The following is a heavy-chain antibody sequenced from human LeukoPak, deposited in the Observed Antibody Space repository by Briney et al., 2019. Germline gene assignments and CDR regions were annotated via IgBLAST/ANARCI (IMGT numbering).Heavy chain of an antibody. CDR3: ARVGSGWYYFYYFDY. D-gene: IGHD6-19*01. V-gene: IGHV4-59*01. J-gene: IGHJ4*02. CDR2: IYYSGST. CDR1: GGSISSYY. Sequence: NPSETLSLTCTVPGGSISSYYWSWIRQPPGKGLEWFGYIYYSGSTNYNPSLKSRVTISVDTSKNQFSLKLSSVTAADTAVYYCARVGSGWYYFYYFDYWGQGTLVTVSS.